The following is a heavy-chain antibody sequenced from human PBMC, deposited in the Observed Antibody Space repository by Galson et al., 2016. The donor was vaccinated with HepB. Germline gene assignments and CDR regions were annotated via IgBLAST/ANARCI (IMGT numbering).Heavy chain of an antibody. D-gene: IGHD6-6*01. Sequence: SLRLSCAASGFAFGSFAMHWVRQAPGKGLEWVPYIDSRSNTIYYADSVKGRFTISRDNAKNSLYLQMNSLRVEDTAVFFCARQTGAARLDYWGQGILVTVS. CDR1: GFAFGSFA. CDR3: ARQTGAARLDY. CDR2: IDSRSNTI. J-gene: IGHJ4*02. V-gene: IGHV3-48*01.